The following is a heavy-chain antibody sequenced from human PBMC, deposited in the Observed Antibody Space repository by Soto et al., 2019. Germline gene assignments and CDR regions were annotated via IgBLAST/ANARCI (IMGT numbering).Heavy chain of an antibody. CDR3: AREYFSASPNFFDY. CDR2: ISLSGSTI. V-gene: IGHV3-48*03. Sequence: PGGSLRLTCAASGFAFSNYEMNWVRQAPGKGLEWVSYISLSGSTIYYADSVKGRFTISRDDAKNSLYLQMDRLRPEDTAVYYCAREYFSASPNFFDYWGQGTLVTVSS. J-gene: IGHJ4*02. CDR1: GFAFSNYE. D-gene: IGHD3-9*01.